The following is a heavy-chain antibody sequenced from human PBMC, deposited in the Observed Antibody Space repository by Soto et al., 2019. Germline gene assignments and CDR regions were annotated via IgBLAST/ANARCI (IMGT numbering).Heavy chain of an antibody. V-gene: IGHV3-23*01. D-gene: IGHD1-26*01. Sequence: GGSLRLSCAASGFTFSSYAMSWVRQAPGKGLEWVSAISGSGGSTYYADSVKGRFTISRDNSKNTLYLQMNSLRAEDTAVYYCARVVGATNTLHNWGQGTLVTVSS. CDR1: GFTFSSYA. J-gene: IGHJ4*02. CDR2: ISGSGGST. CDR3: ARVVGATNTLHN.